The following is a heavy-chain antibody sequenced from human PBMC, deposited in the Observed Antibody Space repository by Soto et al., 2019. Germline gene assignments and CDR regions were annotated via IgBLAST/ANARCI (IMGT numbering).Heavy chain of an antibody. CDR3: ARGLYGDLPEY. CDR2: IVVSTGNT. D-gene: IGHD4-17*01. J-gene: IGHJ4*02. Sequence: SVKVSCKASGFTFSSSALQWVRQARGQRLEWIGWIVVSTGNTNYAQKFQERVTITRDMSTSTAYMELNSLRSDDTAVYYCARGLYGDLPEYWGQGTLVTVSS. V-gene: IGHV1-58*01. CDR1: GFTFSSSA.